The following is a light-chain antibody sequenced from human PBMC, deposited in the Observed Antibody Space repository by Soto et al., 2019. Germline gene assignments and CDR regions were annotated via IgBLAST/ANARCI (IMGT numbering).Light chain of an antibody. CDR2: SNN. Sequence: QSVLTQPPSASGTPGQRVTISCSGSSSNIGSNFAYWYQQLPGTAPKLLIYSNNQRPSGVPDRFSGSKSGTSASLAISGLRSEDEADYYCAAWDDSLSGWVFGGWTQLTVL. CDR1: SSNIGSNF. CDR3: AAWDDSLSGWV. J-gene: IGLJ3*02. V-gene: IGLV1-47*02.